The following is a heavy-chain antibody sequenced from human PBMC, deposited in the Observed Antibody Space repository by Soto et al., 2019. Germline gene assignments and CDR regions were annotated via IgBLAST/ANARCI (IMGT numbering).Heavy chain of an antibody. CDR2: ISGSGGST. V-gene: IGHV3-23*01. D-gene: IGHD6-19*01. J-gene: IGHJ6*02. CDR3: AKDQIEGLSSGWYGVYYYGMDV. CDR1: GFTFSSYA. Sequence: GGSLRLSCAASGFTFSSYAMSWVRQAPGKGLEWVSAISGSGGSTYYADSVKGRFTISRDNSKNTLYLQMNSLRAEDTAVYYCAKDQIEGLSSGWYGVYYYGMDVWGQGTTVTVSS.